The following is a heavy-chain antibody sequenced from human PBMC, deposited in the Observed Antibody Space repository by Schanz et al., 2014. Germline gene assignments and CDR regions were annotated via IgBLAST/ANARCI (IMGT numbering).Heavy chain of an antibody. CDR2: ISYSGST. Sequence: QVQLQESGPGLLKPSETLSLTCTVSGGSIRSYFWSWIRQPPGKGLEWIGFISYSGSTYYNPSLKSRVTISVDTSKNQFSLNLSSATAADTAVYYCARDRGHGDLPGDIWGQGTMVTVSS. CDR1: GGSIRSYF. V-gene: IGHV4-59*06. CDR3: ARDRGHGDLPGDI. D-gene: IGHD4-17*01. J-gene: IGHJ3*02.